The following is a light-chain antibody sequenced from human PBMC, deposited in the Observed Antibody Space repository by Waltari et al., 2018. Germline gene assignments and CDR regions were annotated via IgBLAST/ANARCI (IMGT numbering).Light chain of an antibody. CDR1: QDIGDF. CDR2: AAS. V-gene: IGKV1-16*01. CDR3: QQYQDYPHT. Sequence: DIQMTHSPSSLTASVGDRVTITCRASQDIGDFLVWFQQRPGKAPKFLIYAASTLQGGVPSRFSGSGSGTDFTLTISSLQPEDSGTYYCQQYQDYPHTFGGGTRVEVK. J-gene: IGKJ4*01.